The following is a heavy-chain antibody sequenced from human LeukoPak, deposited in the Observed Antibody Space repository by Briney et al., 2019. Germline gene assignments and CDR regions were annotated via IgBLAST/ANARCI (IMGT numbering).Heavy chain of an antibody. D-gene: IGHD2-2*01. CDR1: GGSFSGYY. CDR2: INHSGST. CDR3: ASRPSNQLLFPGGNWFPP. Sequence: SETLSLTCAVYGGSFSGYYWSWIRQPPGKGLEWIGEINHSGSTNYNPSLKSRVTISVDTSKNQFSLKLSSVTAADTAVYYCASRPSNQLLFPGGNWFPPGGRGPLVTVSS. J-gene: IGHJ5*02. V-gene: IGHV4-34*01.